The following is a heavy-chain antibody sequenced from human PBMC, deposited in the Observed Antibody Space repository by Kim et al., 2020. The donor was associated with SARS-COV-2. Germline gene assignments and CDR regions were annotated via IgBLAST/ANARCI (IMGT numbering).Heavy chain of an antibody. CDR3: ARGFDL. Sequence: YSSGSEYYNPSLMRRVTRSVATSKNRFSLQLSSVTAADTAVYYCARGFDLWGRGTLVTVSS. V-gene: IGHV4-4*09. CDR2: YSSGSE. J-gene: IGHJ2*01.